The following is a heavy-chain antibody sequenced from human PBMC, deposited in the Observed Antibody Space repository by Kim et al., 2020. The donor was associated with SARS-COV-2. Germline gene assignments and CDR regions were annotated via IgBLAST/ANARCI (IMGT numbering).Heavy chain of an antibody. D-gene: IGHD3-9*01. Sequence: PYLKRRVTITVDTSKNQFSLKLSSVTAADTAVYCCAKPAYYRISGLFDPWGQGTLVTVSS. J-gene: IGHJ5*02. V-gene: IGHV4-34*01. CDR3: AKPAYYRISGLFDP.